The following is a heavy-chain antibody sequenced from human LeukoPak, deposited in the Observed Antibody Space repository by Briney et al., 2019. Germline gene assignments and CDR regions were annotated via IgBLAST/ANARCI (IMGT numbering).Heavy chain of an antibody. J-gene: IGHJ4*02. CDR3: ARIWTDCSSTSCYTPYCDY. D-gene: IGHD2-2*02. CDR1: GGTFLNYA. V-gene: IGHV1-69*01. CDR2: INSLFGTA. Sequence: SVPDSCQASGGTFLNYAISWVRQAAGQGLAGMGRINSLFGTANYAQKFQGRVTITADESTSTAYMELSSLRSEDTAVYYCARIWTDCSSTSCYTPYCDYWGQGTLVTVSS.